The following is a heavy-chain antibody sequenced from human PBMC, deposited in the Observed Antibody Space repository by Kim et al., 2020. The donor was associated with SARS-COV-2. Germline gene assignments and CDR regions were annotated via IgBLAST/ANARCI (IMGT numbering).Heavy chain of an antibody. CDR3: ARDLDIVVVPAATRLRSDGMDV. D-gene: IGHD2-2*03. Sequence: GGSLRLSCAASGFTFSSYAMHWVRQAPGKGLEWVAVISYDGSNKYYADSVKGRFTISRDNSKNTLYLQMNSLRAEDTAVYYCARDLDIVVVPAATRLRSDGMDVWGQGTTVTVSS. V-gene: IGHV3-30-3*01. CDR1: GFTFSSYA. CDR2: ISYDGSNK. J-gene: IGHJ6*02.